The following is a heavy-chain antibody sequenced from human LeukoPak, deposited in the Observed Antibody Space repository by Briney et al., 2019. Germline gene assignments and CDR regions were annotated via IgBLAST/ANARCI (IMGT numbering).Heavy chain of an antibody. CDR1: GFAFSNYN. CDR2: ISSSSGHI. J-gene: IGHJ3*02. Sequence: GGSLRLSCAVSGFAFSNYNMNWVRQAPGKGLEWVASISSSSGHIHYADSVKGRFTISRDNAKNSLYLQMNSLRAEDTAIYYCASGQKKAFSEWELLGSAFDIWGQGTMVTVSS. CDR3: ASGQKKAFSEWELLGSAFDI. V-gene: IGHV3-21*01. D-gene: IGHD1-26*01.